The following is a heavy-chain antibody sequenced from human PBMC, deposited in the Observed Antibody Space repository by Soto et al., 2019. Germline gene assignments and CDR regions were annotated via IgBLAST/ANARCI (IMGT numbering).Heavy chain of an antibody. CDR3: AKENDAFGDGNMDV. J-gene: IGHJ6*01. Sequence: EMQVVESGGDLVQPGRSLRLSCAASGFNFYAYAMHWVRQAPGKGLEWVSGINLAGQIIGYADSVKGRFTISRDDAKSSLYLQLTNLGVEDTALYYCAKENDAFGDGNMDVWGKGTTVIASS. V-gene: IGHV3-9*01. CDR1: GFNFYAYA. D-gene: IGHD2-21*01. CDR2: INLAGQII.